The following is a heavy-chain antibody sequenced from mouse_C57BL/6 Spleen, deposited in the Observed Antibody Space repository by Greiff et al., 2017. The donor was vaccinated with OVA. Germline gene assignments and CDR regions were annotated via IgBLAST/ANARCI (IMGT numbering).Heavy chain of an antibody. CDR1: GYTFTSYW. CDR2: IYPGSGST. CDR3: ASSDGYYWYFDV. Sequence: QVQLQQSGAELVKPGASVKMSCKASGYTFTSYWITWVKQRPGQGLEWIGDIYPGSGSTNYNEKFKSKATLTVDTSSSTAYMQLSSLTSEDSAVYYCASSDGYYWYFDVWGTGTTVTVAS. J-gene: IGHJ1*03. D-gene: IGHD2-3*01. V-gene: IGHV1-55*01.